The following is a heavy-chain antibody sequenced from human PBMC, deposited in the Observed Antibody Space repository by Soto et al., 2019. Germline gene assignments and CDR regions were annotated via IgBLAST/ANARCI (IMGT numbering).Heavy chain of an antibody. CDR3: ARDRCSGGSCYSIDY. D-gene: IGHD2-15*01. V-gene: IGHV3-21*05. J-gene: IGHJ4*02. CDR2: ISSSSTYT. Sequence: DVQLVESGGGLVQPGGSLRLSCAASGFTFSSSSMNWVRQAPGKGLEWVSYISSSSTYTYYAESAKGRFTISRDSAKNSLFLEMTSLRAEDTAVYYCARDRCSGGSCYSIDYWGQGTLVTVSS. CDR1: GFTFSSSS.